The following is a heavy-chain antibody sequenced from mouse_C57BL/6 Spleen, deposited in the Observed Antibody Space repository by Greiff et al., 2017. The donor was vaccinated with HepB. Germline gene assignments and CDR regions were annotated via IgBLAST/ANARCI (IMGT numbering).Heavy chain of an antibody. Sequence: VQLQQSGAELVRPGASVTLSCKASGYTFTDYEMHWVKQTPVHGLEWIGAIDPETGGTAYNQKFKGKAILTADKSSSTAYMELRSLTSEDSAVYYCTRVYGYDGAMDFWGQGTSVTVSS. D-gene: IGHD2-2*01. J-gene: IGHJ4*01. V-gene: IGHV1-15*01. CDR2: IDPETGGT. CDR3: TRVYGYDGAMDF. CDR1: GYTFTDYE.